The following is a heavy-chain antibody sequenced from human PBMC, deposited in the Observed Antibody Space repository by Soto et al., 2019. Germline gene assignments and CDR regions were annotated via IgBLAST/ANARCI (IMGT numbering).Heavy chain of an antibody. Sequence: QVQLVQTGAQVKKPGASVKVSCKASGYSFSNYYIHWVRQAPGQGLEWLGIFNPSGGTVTYAQNFRGRVDMTRHTATSTVSSDVRGLSSEDTAVYDSASVRDQYGEYYFESWGQGTPVSGSS. V-gene: IGHV1-46*01. CDR1: GYSFSNYY. CDR2: FNPSGGTV. J-gene: IGHJ4*02. D-gene: IGHD2-21*01. CDR3: ASVRDQYGEYYFES.